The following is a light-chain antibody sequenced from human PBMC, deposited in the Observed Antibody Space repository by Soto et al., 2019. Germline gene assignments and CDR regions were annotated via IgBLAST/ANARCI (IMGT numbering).Light chain of an antibody. Sequence: DIQMTQSPSTLSASVGDRVIITCRASQSISRWFAWYQQKPGKAPILLIYDASNLESGVPSRFSGSGFGTEFTLTISSLQPDDFATYYCRQYDSYPLTFGGGTKVELK. CDR1: QSISRW. CDR2: DAS. J-gene: IGKJ4*01. V-gene: IGKV1-5*01. CDR3: RQYDSYPLT.